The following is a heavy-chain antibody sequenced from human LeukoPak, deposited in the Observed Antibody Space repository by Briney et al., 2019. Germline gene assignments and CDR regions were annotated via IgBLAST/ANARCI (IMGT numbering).Heavy chain of an antibody. CDR3: ARGAPYGPAPFDY. Sequence: SETLSLTCTVSGGSISSSSYYWDWIRQPPGKGLEWIGSIYYSGSTYYNLSLKSRATISVDTSKNQFSLKLSSVTAADTAVYYCARGAPYGPAPFDYWGQGTLVTVSS. J-gene: IGHJ4*02. CDR1: GGSISSSSYY. V-gene: IGHV4-39*07. D-gene: IGHD3-10*01. CDR2: IYYSGST.